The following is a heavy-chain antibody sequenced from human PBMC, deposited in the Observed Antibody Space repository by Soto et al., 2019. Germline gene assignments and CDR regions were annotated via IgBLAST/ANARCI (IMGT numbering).Heavy chain of an antibody. J-gene: IGHJ4*02. CDR2: IYSSGST. Sequence: QVQLQESGPGLVKPSQTLSLTCTVSGGAISSGGHYWSWIRQHPGKALECIGHIYSSGSTHYNPSLKSRVTIARDTSENQFSLKLTSVTAADTAVYYCARTSAEMATPVDHWGQGTLVTVSS. CDR1: GGAISSGGHY. V-gene: IGHV4-31*03. CDR3: ARTSAEMATPVDH.